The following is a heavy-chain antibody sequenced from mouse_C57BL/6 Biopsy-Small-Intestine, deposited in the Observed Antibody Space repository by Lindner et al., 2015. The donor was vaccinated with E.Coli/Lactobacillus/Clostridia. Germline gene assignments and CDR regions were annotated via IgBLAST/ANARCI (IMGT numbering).Heavy chain of an antibody. V-gene: IGHV3-6*01. D-gene: IGHD2-1*01. CDR2: ITYDNSN. J-gene: IGHJ2*01. CDR3: ARKRNYVHYFDF. Sequence: VQLQESGPGRVSPSQSLSLTCSVTGFSITSGYYWNWIRQFPGNKLEWMGYITYDNSNNYNPSLKNRISITRDTSKNQLFLRLNSVTTEDTATYYCARKRNYVHYFDFWGQGTTLTVSS. CDR1: GFSITSGYY.